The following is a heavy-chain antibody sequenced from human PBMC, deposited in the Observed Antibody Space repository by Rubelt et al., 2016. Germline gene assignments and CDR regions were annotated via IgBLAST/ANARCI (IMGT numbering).Heavy chain of an antibody. J-gene: IGHJ4*02. CDR3: ARVISGVEYSSSWHFDY. D-gene: IGHD6-13*01. CDR1: GYTFTSYA. V-gene: IGHV1-3*01. CDR2: ISAYNGNT. Sequence: QVQFVQSGAEVKKPGASVKVSCKASGYTFTSYAMHWVRQAPGQRLEWMGWISAYNGNTNYAQKLQGRVTMTTDTSTSTAYMELRSLRSDDTAVYYCARVISGVEYSSSWHFDYWGQGTLVTVSS.